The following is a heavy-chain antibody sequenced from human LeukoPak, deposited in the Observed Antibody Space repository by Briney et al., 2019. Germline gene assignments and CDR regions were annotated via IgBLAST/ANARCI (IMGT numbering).Heavy chain of an antibody. CDR2: ISGSGVST. CDR1: GFTFRTSG. V-gene: IGHV3-23*01. D-gene: IGHD5-18*01. CDR3: AKEYGYTYGEFDY. Sequence: GGSLRLSCAASGFTFRTSGMSWVRQAPGKGLEWISAISGSGVSTYYADSVKGRFTISRDNSKNTLYLQMNSLRAEDTAVYYCAKEYGYTYGEFDYWGQGTLVTVSS. J-gene: IGHJ4*02.